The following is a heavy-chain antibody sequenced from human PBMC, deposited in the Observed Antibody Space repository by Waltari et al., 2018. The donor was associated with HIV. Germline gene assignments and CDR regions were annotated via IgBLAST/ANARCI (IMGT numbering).Heavy chain of an antibody. V-gene: IGHV3-15*01. Sequence: EVQLVESGGDLLKPGGCLRLSCAAFGFTLNSVGRRRVRQAPGKGLEWVGRIKTKGDGGATDYAAAVKGRFTISRDDSKNTVYLQMNSLKIEDTAVYYCTSEEDYGSGSHFDYWGQGTLVTVSS. CDR2: IKTKGDGGAT. CDR3: TSEEDYGSGSHFDY. D-gene: IGHD3-10*01. J-gene: IGHJ4*02. CDR1: GFTLNSVG.